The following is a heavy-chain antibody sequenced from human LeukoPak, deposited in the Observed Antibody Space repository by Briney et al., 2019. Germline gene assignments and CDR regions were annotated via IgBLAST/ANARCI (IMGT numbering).Heavy chain of an antibody. CDR2: ISSSSNTI. J-gene: IGHJ6*02. CDR1: GFTVSSNY. D-gene: IGHD3-10*01. Sequence: PGGSLRLSCAASGFTVSSNYMSWVRQAPGKGLEWLSYISSSSNTIYYADSVKGRFTISRDNAKNSLSLQMDSLRVEDTAVYYCARDRGPQSYYYYGMDVWGQGTTVTVSS. CDR3: ARDRGPQSYYYYGMDV. V-gene: IGHV3-48*01.